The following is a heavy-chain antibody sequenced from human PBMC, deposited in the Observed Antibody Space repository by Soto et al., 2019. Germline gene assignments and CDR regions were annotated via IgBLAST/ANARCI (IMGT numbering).Heavy chain of an antibody. CDR3: ARELASGN. J-gene: IGHJ4*02. D-gene: IGHD3-10*01. CDR2: ISRDGNTK. CDR1: GFTFSSYG. Sequence: GGSLRLSCAASGFTFSSYGMHWVRQAPGKGLEWVAVISRDGNTKFYADSVKGRFAISKDNSENTLYLQMNSLGLEDTAVYFCARELASGNWGQGTLVTAPQ. V-gene: IGHV3-30*03.